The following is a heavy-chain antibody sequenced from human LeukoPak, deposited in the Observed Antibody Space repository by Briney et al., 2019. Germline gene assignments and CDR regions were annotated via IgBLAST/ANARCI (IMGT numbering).Heavy chain of an antibody. V-gene: IGHV3-33*01. D-gene: IGHD2-15*01. CDR2: IWYDGSNK. CDR1: GFTFSSYG. Sequence: GRSLRLPCAASGFTFSSYGMHWVRQAPGKGLEWVAVIWYDGSNKYYADSVKGRFTISRDNSKNTLYLQMNSLRAEDTAVYYCARERGYCSGGSCNDAFDIWGQGTMVTVSS. J-gene: IGHJ3*02. CDR3: ARERGYCSGGSCNDAFDI.